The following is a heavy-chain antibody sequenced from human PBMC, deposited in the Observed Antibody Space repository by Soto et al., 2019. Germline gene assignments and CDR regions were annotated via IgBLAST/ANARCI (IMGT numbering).Heavy chain of an antibody. V-gene: IGHV3-30*03. CDR3: AREGIAVAGTGPDAFDI. Sequence: GGSLRLSCAASGFTFSSYGMHWVRQAPGKGLEWVAVISYDGSNKYYADSVKGRFTISRDNSKNTLYLQMNSLRAEDTAVYYCAREGIAVAGTGPDAFDIWGQGTMVTVSS. D-gene: IGHD6-19*01. CDR1: GFTFSSYG. CDR2: ISYDGSNK. J-gene: IGHJ3*02.